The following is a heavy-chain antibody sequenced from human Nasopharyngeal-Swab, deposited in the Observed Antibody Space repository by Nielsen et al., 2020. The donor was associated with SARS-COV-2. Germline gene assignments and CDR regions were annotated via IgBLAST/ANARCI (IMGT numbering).Heavy chain of an antibody. Sequence: SETLSLTCAVYGGSFSGYYWSWIRQPPGKGLEWIGEIHHSGSTDYNPSLKSRVIISVDTSKNQFSLKLSSVTAADTAVFYCARGPVRYDFWSGYYCGFDYWGQGTLVTVSS. CDR3: ARGPVRYDFWSGYYCGFDY. CDR2: IHHSGST. J-gene: IGHJ4*02. V-gene: IGHV4-34*01. D-gene: IGHD3-3*01. CDR1: GGSFSGYY.